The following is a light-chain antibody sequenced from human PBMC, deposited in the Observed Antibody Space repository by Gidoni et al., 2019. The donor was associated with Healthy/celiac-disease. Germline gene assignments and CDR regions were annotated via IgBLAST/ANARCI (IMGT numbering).Light chain of an antibody. J-gene: IGLJ2*01. Sequence: SSELTQDPAVSVAFGQTVRITCQGDSLRSYYASWYQQKPGQAPVLVIYGKNNRPSGIPGRFSGSSSGNTASLTITGAQAEDEADYYCNSRDSSGNHLNVVFGGGTKLTVL. CDR2: GKN. V-gene: IGLV3-19*01. CDR3: NSRDSSGNHLNVV. CDR1: SLRSYY.